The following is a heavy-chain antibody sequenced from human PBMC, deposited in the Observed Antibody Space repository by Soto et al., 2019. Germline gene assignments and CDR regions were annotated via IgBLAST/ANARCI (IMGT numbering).Heavy chain of an antibody. J-gene: IGHJ4*02. CDR1: GYTFTSYA. D-gene: IGHD3-16*01. CDR3: ARAVGGPTSNLDY. CDR2: INAGNGNT. Sequence: QVQLVQSGAEEKKPGASVKVSCKASGYTFTSYAMHWVRQAPGQRLEWMGWINAGNGNTKYSQKFQGRVTITRETSASTAYMELSSLRSEDTAVYYCARAVGGPTSNLDYWGQGTLVTVSS. V-gene: IGHV1-3*05.